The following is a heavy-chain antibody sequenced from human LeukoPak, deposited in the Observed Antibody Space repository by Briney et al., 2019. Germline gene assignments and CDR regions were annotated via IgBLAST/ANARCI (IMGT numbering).Heavy chain of an antibody. CDR2: IHRGGNT. CDR3: ARDPGYGLGVDYGDY. CDR1: GFTVSGNY. J-gene: IGHJ4*02. V-gene: IGHV3-66*01. Sequence: LPGGSLRLSCAASGFTVSGNYMSWVRQAPGKGLEWLSVIHRGGNTYYADSVKGRFTISRDSSKNTVFLQMDSLRAEDTAVYYCARDPGYGLGVDYGDYWGQGTLVTVSS. D-gene: IGHD3-10*01.